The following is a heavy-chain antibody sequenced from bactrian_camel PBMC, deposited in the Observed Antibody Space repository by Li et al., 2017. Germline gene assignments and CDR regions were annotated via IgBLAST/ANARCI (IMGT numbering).Heavy chain of an antibody. V-gene: IGHV3S40*01. D-gene: IGHD1*01. CDR3: AACIQQYDYNY. J-gene: IGHJ4*01. CDR2: TDNGVGTT. CDR1: GYAYSDGYC. Sequence: VQLVESGGGSVQAGGSLRLSCVVSGYAYSDGYCLGWFRQAPGKEREGVATDNGVGTTYYGDSVKGRFAISRDNAKNTVYLQMNSLKPEDTAMYYCAACIQQYDYNYWGRGTQVTVS.